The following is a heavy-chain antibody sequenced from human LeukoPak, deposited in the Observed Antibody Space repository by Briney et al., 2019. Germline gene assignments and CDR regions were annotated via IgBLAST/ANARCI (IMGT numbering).Heavy chain of an antibody. D-gene: IGHD2-2*01. CDR2: ISGSGGST. CDR1: GFTFSSYA. Sequence: GGSLRLSCAASGFTFSSYAMSWVRQPPGKGLEWVSAISGSGGSTYYADSVQGRFTISRDKAEKSLFLQRNSLRAEDTAVYYCASRYCTSTNCYAFDIWGQGTMVTVSS. J-gene: IGHJ3*02. CDR3: ASRYCTSTNCYAFDI. V-gene: IGHV3-23*01.